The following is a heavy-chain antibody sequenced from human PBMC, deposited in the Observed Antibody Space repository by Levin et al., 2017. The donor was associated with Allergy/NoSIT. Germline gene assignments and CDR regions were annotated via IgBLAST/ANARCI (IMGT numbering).Heavy chain of an antibody. CDR1: RFTFSEYY. J-gene: IGHJ4*02. CDR2: IAGSGVTI. Sequence: GGSLRLSCAASRFTFSEYYMNWIRQAPGKGLEWVSSIAGSGVTIFYADSVKGRFTISRDNAKNSLYLQMNSLRADDTALYYCARTGYSSSRLRRGIDSWGQGTLVTV. V-gene: IGHV3-11*01. D-gene: IGHD2-2*01. CDR3: ARTGYSSSRLRRGIDS.